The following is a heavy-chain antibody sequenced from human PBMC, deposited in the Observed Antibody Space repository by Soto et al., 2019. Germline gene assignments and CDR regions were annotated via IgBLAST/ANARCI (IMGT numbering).Heavy chain of an antibody. J-gene: IGHJ1*01. CDR1: GFTFSSYA. CDR2: ISGSGGST. V-gene: IGHV3-23*01. CDR3: AKDRTILKIAEYFQH. Sequence: GGSLRLSCAASGFTFSSYAMSWVRQAPGKGLEWVSAISGSGGSTYYADSVKGRFTISRDNSKNTLYLQMNSLRAEDTAVYYCAKDRTILKIAEYFQHWGQGTLVTVSS.